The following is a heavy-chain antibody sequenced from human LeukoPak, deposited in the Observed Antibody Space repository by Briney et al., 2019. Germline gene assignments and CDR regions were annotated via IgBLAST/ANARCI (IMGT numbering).Heavy chain of an antibody. Sequence: PGGSLRLSCAASGFTFSSYGMHWVRQAPGKGLEWVAVIWYDGSNKYYADSAKGRFTISRDNSKNTLYLQMNSLRAEDTAVYYCARQRQLLTFDYWGQGTLVTVSS. V-gene: IGHV3-33*01. J-gene: IGHJ4*02. D-gene: IGHD2-2*01. CDR3: ARQRQLLTFDY. CDR1: GFTFSSYG. CDR2: IWYDGSNK.